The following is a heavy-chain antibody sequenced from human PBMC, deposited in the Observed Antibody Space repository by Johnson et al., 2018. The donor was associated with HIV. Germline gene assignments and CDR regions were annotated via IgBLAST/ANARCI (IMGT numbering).Heavy chain of an antibody. CDR3: I. J-gene: IGHJ3*02. CDR2: IGTTGDT. CDR1: GFIFEHYA. D-gene: IGHD6-19*01. Sequence: EVQLVESGGGLVQPGRSRRVSCAASGFIFEHYAMHWVRQAPGKGLEWVSGIGTTGDTYYPGSVKGRFTISRENAKDTAVYYCARGEQWSLLGAFDIWGQGIMVTVSS. V-gene: IGHV3-13*01.